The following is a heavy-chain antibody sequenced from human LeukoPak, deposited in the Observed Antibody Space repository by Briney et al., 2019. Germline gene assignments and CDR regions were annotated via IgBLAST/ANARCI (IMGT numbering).Heavy chain of an antibody. Sequence: PGGSLRLSCAASGFTFSSYGMSWVRQAPGKGLEWVSAISGSGGSTYYADSVKGRFTISRDNSKNTLYLQMNSLRAEDTAVYYCAKDHGRDYYGPGRYDYWGQGTLVTVSS. CDR3: AKDHGRDYYGPGRYDY. D-gene: IGHD3-10*01. CDR2: ISGSGGST. V-gene: IGHV3-23*01. J-gene: IGHJ4*02. CDR1: GFTFSSYG.